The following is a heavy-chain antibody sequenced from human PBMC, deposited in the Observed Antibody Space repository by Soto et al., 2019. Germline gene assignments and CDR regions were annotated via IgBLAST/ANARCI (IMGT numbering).Heavy chain of an antibody. D-gene: IGHD5-12*01. CDR1: GGSISSGGYY. Sequence: QVQLQESGPGLVKPSQTLSLTCTVSGGSISSGGYYWSWIRQHPGEGLEWIGYIYYSGSTYYNPSLKSRVTISVDTSKNQFSLKLSSVTAADTAVYYCARDRAVEMATSNWFDPWGQGTLVTVSS. J-gene: IGHJ5*02. V-gene: IGHV4-31*03. CDR2: IYYSGST. CDR3: ARDRAVEMATSNWFDP.